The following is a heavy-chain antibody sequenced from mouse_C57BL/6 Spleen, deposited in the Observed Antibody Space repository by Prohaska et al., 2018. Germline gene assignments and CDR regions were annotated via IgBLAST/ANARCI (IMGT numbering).Heavy chain of an antibody. V-gene: IGHV1-69*01. CDR1: GYTFTSYW. D-gene: IGHD2-1*01. J-gene: IGHJ4*01. Sequence: QVQLQQPGAELVMPGASVKLSCKASGYTFTSYWMHWVKQRHGQGLEWIGEIDPSASYTNYNQKFKGKATLTVDKSSSTAYMQLSSLTSEDSAVYYCARYDGNYDYAMDYWGQGTSVTVSS. CDR3: ARYDGNYDYAMDY. CDR2: IDPSASYT.